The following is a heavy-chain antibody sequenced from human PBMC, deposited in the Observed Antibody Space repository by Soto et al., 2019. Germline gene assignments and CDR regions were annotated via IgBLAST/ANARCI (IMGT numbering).Heavy chain of an antibody. V-gene: IGHV3-53*04. J-gene: IGHJ6*02. D-gene: IGHD3-10*01. CDR2: IYSGGST. CDR1: GFTVSSNY. CDR3: ARDQDTMVRGVRSRYYGMDV. Sequence: PGGSLRLSCAASGFTVSSNYMSWVRQAPGKGLEWVSVIYSGGSTYYADSVKGRFAISRHNSKNTLYLQMNSLRAEDTAVYYCARDQDTMVRGVRSRYYGMDVWGQGTTVTVSS.